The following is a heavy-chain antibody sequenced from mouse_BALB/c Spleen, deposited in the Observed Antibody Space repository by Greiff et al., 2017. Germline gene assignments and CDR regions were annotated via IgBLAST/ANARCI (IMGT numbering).Heavy chain of an antibody. CDR3: ARDDYRAMDY. CDR1: GYSITSDYA. V-gene: IGHV3-2*02. Sequence: VQLKESGPGLVKPSQSLSLTCTVTGYSITSDYAWNWIRQFPGNKLEWMGYISYSGSTSYNPSLKSRISITRDTSKNQFFLQLNSVTTEDTATYDCARDDYRAMDYWGQGTSVTVSS. CDR2: ISYSGST. J-gene: IGHJ4*01. D-gene: IGHD2-4*01.